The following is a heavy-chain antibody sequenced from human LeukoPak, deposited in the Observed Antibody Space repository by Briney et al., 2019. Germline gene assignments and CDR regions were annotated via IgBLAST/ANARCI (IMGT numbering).Heavy chain of an antibody. CDR1: GYTFTGYY. V-gene: IGHV1-2*06. Sequence: ASVKVSCKASGYTFTGYYMHWVRQAPGQGLEWVGRINPNSGGTNYAQKFQGRVTMTRDTSISTAYMELSRLRSDDTAVYYCARERDSSGWWRRYYFDYWGQGTLVTVSS. J-gene: IGHJ4*02. CDR3: ARERDSSGWWRRYYFDY. D-gene: IGHD6-19*01. CDR2: INPNSGGT.